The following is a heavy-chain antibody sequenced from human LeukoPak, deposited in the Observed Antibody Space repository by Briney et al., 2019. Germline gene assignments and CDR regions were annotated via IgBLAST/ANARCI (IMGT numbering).Heavy chain of an antibody. CDR3: ATTNDGGGYQWGDFFDF. CDR2: IIPNLGTT. D-gene: IGHD3-22*01. V-gene: IGHV1-69*04. J-gene: IGHJ4*02. CDR1: GGTSNSHA. Sequence: SVKVSCKASGGTSNSHAISWVRQAPGQGLEWIGRIIPNLGTTKRAQNFQDRVTLTADKSTNTAYMELTSLTSDDTAVYYCATTNDGGGYQWGDFFDFWGQGTLVTVSS.